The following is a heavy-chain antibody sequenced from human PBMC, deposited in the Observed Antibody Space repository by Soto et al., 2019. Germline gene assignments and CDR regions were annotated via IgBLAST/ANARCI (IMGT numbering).Heavy chain of an antibody. D-gene: IGHD1-26*01. J-gene: IGHJ3*02. V-gene: IGHV1-69*13. Sequence: ASVKVSCKASGGTFSSYAISWVRQAPGQGLEWMGGIIPIFGTANYTQKFQGRVTITADESTSTAYMELSSLRSEDTAVYYCARDLAVHFEVNSGSYYNAFDIWGQGTMVTVSS. CDR3: ARDLAVHFEVNSGSYYNAFDI. CDR2: IIPIFGTA. CDR1: GGTFSSYA.